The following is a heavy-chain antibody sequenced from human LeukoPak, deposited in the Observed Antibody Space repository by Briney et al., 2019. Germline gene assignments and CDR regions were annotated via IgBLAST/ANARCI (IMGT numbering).Heavy chain of an antibody. CDR3: ARLPLGATTPFIDY. Sequence: SETLSLTCTVSGGSISSSSYYWGWTRQPPGKGLEWIGSIYYSGSTYYNPSLKSRVTISVDTSKNQFSLKLSSVTAADTAVYYCARLPLGATTPFIDYWGQGTLVTVSS. D-gene: IGHD1-26*01. J-gene: IGHJ4*02. V-gene: IGHV4-39*01. CDR2: IYYSGST. CDR1: GGSISSSSYY.